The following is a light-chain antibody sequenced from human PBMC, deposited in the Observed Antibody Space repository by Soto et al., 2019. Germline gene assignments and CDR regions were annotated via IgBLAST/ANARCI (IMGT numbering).Light chain of an antibody. V-gene: IGKV3-11*01. CDR1: QFVSTN. CDR3: QERTGWPPWT. CDR2: DAS. J-gene: IGKJ1*01. Sequence: VMTQSPATLSVSPGARATLSCRASQFVSTNLAWYHQRPGQAPRLLIYDASKRATDVPARFSGSGSGTDFTLTISSLETEDFAVYDCQERTGWPPWTFVQGTKVDIK.